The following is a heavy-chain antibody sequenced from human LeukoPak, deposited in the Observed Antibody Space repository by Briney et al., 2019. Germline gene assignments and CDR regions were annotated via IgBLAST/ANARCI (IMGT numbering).Heavy chain of an antibody. D-gene: IGHD1-26*01. CDR2: ISAYNGNT. V-gene: IGHV1-18*01. J-gene: IGHJ4*02. CDR3: ARDRVGATTGPNDY. CDR1: GYTFTSYG. Sequence: ASVKVSCKASGYTFTSYGISWVRQAPGQGLEWMGWISAYNGNTNYAQKLQGRVTMTTDTSTSTAYMELRSLRSDDTAVYHCARDRVGATTGPNDYWGQGTLVTVSS.